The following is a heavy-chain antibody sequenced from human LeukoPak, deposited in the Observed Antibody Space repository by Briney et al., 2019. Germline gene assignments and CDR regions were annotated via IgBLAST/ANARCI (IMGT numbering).Heavy chain of an antibody. CDR3: ARCTTGRTFGSLREIKRSREIDY. D-gene: IGHD1-1*01. J-gene: IGHJ4*02. Sequence: PGRSLRLSCAASGFTFSSYSMNWVRQAPGKGLEWVSSISSSSSNIYYADSVKSRFTISRDNAKNSLYLQMNSLRVEDTAVYYCARCTTGRTFGSLREIKRSREIDYWGQGTLVTVSS. CDR1: GFTFSSYS. CDR2: ISSSSSNI. V-gene: IGHV3-21*01.